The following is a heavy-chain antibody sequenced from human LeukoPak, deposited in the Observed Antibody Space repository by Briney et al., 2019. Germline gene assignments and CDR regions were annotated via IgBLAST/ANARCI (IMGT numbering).Heavy chain of an antibody. CDR1: GXTFSSYW. CDR3: ARGGYCSSTSCYVDSFDY. D-gene: IGHD2-2*01. Sequence: PGGSLRLSCAGSGXTFSSYWMHWVRQAPGKGLVWVSRINSDGRSTNYAESVKGRFTISRDNAKNSLYLQMNSLRAEDTALYYCARGGYCSSTSCYVDSFDYWGQGTLVTVSS. V-gene: IGHV3-74*01. J-gene: IGHJ4*02. CDR2: INSDGRST.